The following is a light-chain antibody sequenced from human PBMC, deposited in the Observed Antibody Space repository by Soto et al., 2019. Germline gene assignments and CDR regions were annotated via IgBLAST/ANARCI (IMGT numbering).Light chain of an antibody. V-gene: IGKV1-39*01. CDR1: QSISGY. CDR2: GAS. J-gene: IGKJ4*01. Sequence: DIQMTQSPSSLSASVGDRVTITCRASQSISGYLNWYQQKPGKAPKVLISGASTLHNGVPSRFSGRGSGTDFTLTISSLQPEDVATYYCQQSLSTLLTFGGGTKEEIK. CDR3: QQSLSTLLT.